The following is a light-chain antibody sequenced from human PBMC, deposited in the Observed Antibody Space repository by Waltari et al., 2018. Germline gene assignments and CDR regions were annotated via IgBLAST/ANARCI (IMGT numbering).Light chain of an antibody. J-gene: IGKJ1*01. CDR1: QGISSR. Sequence: DIQMTQSPSSVSASVGDRVTLTCRASQGISSRLAWYQQKPGQAPKLLIYYASSLHSGVPSRFSGSGAGTEFTLTISSRQPEDFATYYCRQGDSVPRTFGQGTKVEVK. CDR2: YAS. V-gene: IGKV1-12*01. CDR3: RQGDSVPRT.